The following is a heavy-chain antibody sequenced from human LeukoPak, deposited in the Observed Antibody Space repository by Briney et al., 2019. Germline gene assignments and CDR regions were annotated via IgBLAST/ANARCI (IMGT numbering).Heavy chain of an antibody. Sequence: SGTLSLTCTVSGGSISSGDYYWSWIRQPPGKGLEWIGYIYYSGSTYYNPSLKSRVTISVDTSKNQFSLKLSSVTAADTAVYSCAIGSRGEPREDVFNFGGQGKMVPV. CDR2: IYYSGST. V-gene: IGHV4-30-4*01. CDR3: AIGSRGEPREDVFNF. CDR1: GGSISSGDYY. J-gene: IGHJ3*01. D-gene: IGHD5-12*01.